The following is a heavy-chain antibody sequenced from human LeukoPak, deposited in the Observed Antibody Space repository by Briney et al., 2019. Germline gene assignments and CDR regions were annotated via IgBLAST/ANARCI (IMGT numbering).Heavy chain of an antibody. CDR3: ARNRNENYYDGDFDY. CDR2: IYYSGST. J-gene: IGHJ4*02. Sequence: PSETLSLTCSVSGGSISGYYWSWIRQPPGKGLEWIGYIYYSGSTNYNPSLKSRVTISVDTSKNQFSLKLSSVTTADTAVYYCARNRNENYYDGDFDYWGQGTLVTVSS. CDR1: GGSISGYY. V-gene: IGHV4-59*01. D-gene: IGHD1-26*01.